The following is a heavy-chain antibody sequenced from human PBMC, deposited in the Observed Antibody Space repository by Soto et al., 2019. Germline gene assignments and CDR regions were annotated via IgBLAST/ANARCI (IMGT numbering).Heavy chain of an antibody. CDR3: ARPFCSGGSCYRGAFDN. CDR2: VYYSGIT. Sequence: SETLSLTCSVFGGHINTYYWSWIRQPPGKGLEWIGYVYYSGITNYSPSLENRVTISVDTSRNQFSLKLTSVTAADTAVYYCARPFCSGGSCYRGAFDNWGQGTLVTVSS. J-gene: IGHJ4*02. V-gene: IGHV4-59*01. D-gene: IGHD2-15*01. CDR1: GGHINTYY.